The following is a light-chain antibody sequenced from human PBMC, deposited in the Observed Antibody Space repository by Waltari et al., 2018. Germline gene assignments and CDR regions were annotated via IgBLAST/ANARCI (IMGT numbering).Light chain of an antibody. CDR1: QSISTL. Sequence: DIQMTQSPSTLSASVGYRVTIPCRASQSISTLLAWFQQKPGNPPKLLIYKTFNLERGVPSRFSGSGSGTEFTLTITSLQPDDFATYYCQQYSSSSMFSFGQGTKLEIK. J-gene: IGKJ2*03. CDR3: QQYSSSSMFS. CDR2: KTF. V-gene: IGKV1-5*03.